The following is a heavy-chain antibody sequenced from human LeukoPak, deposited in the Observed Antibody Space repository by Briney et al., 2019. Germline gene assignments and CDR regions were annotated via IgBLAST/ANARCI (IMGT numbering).Heavy chain of an antibody. CDR2: IHTSGST. CDR1: GGSITTDY. D-gene: IGHD2-21*02. J-gene: IGHJ3*01. Sequence: TLSLTCAVSGGSITTDYYSWSWIREPAGKGLEGIVCIHTSGSTNYNPSLKSRVTMPVDTSKHQFSLKLNSVTAADTAVYYCARDRYVYCGGDCLDAFDLWGQGTMVTVSS. V-gene: IGHV4-61*02. CDR3: ARDRYVYCGGDCLDAFDL.